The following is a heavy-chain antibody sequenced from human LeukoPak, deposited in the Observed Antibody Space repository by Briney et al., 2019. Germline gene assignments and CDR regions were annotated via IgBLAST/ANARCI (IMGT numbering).Heavy chain of an antibody. CDR3: ARYGSGSYGYYYYYMDV. CDR2: IKQDGSEK. J-gene: IGHJ6*03. V-gene: IGHV3-7*01. Sequence: SGGSLRLSCAASGFTFSSYWMSWVRQAPGKGLEWVANIKQDGSEKYYVDSVKGRFTISRDNAKNSLYLQMNSLRAEDTAVYYCARYGSGSYGYYYYYMDVWGPGTLVTVSS. CDR1: GFTFSSYW. D-gene: IGHD3-10*01.